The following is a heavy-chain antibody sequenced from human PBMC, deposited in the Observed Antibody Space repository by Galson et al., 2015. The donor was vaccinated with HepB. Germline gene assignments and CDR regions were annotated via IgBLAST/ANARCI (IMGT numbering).Heavy chain of an antibody. Sequence: SLRLSCAASGFTFSSYGMHWVRQAPGKGLEWVAVIWYDGSNKYYADSVKGRFTISRDNSKNTLYLQMNSLRAEDTAVYYCARDPAVWSREKDAFDIWGQGTMVAVSS. J-gene: IGHJ3*02. V-gene: IGHV3-33*01. CDR3: ARDPAVWSREKDAFDI. D-gene: IGHD2-21*01. CDR2: IWYDGSNK. CDR1: GFTFSSYG.